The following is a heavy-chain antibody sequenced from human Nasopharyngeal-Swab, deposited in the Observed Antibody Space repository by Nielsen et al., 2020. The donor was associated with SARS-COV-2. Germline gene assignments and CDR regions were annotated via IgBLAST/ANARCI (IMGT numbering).Heavy chain of an antibody. V-gene: IGHV3-7*01. CDR3: ASWQLWPTFDI. CDR2: IKQDGSEK. CDR1: GFTFSSYW. D-gene: IGHD5-18*01. Sequence: GESLKISCAASGFTFSSYWMSWVRQAPGKGLECVANIKQDGSEKYYVDSVKGRFTISRDNAKNSLYLQMNSLRAEDTAVYYCASWQLWPTFDIWGQGTMVTVSS. J-gene: IGHJ3*02.